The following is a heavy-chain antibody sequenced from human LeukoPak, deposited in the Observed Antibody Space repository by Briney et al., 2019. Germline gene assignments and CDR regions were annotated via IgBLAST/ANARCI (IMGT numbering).Heavy chain of an antibody. Sequence: SETLSLTCTVSGGSISSSSYYWGWIRQPPRKGLEWIGSIYYSGSTYYNPSLKSRVTISVDTSKNQFSLKLSSVTAADTAVYYCARDLTELELRFFDYWGQGTLVTVSS. D-gene: IGHD1-7*01. V-gene: IGHV4-39*07. CDR3: ARDLTELELRFFDY. J-gene: IGHJ4*02. CDR1: GGSISSSSYY. CDR2: IYYSGST.